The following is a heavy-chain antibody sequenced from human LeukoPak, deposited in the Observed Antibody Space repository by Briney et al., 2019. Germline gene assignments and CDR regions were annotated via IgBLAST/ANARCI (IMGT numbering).Heavy chain of an antibody. CDR2: IYYSGNT. V-gene: IGHV4-39*07. J-gene: IGHJ4*02. CDR1: GFTFRSYG. Sequence: PGGTLRLSCGGSGFTFRSYGMHWIRQPPGKGLEWIGSIYYSGNTYYNASLKGRVTISVDTSKNQFSLKLRSVTAADTAVYYCAGDHRGFRWGQGTMVTVSS. D-gene: IGHD3-3*01. CDR3: AGDHRGFR.